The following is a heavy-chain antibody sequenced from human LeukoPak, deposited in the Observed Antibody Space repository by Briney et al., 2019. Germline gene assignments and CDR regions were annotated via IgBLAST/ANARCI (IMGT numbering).Heavy chain of an antibody. Sequence: SETLSLTCSVSGDSTDSYFWNWIRQSPGKGLEWIGYFSHTMYTNYNPSLKSRVTISADTSKNQISLRLTSVTASDTAVYFCAKGWGKQVDWFDPWGQGTLVTVSS. CDR1: GDSTDSYF. CDR2: FSHTMYT. J-gene: IGHJ5*02. V-gene: IGHV4-59*01. CDR3: AKGWGKQVDWFDP. D-gene: IGHD3-16*01.